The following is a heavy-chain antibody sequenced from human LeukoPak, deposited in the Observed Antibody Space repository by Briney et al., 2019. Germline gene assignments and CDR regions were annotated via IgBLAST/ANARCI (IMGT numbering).Heavy chain of an antibody. D-gene: IGHD3-10*01. Sequence: GGSLRLSCAASGFTFSSYSMNWVRQAPGEGLEWVSYISSSSSTIYYADSVKGRFTISRDNAKNSLYLQMNSLRAEDTAVYYCARGLVYYYGSSRGMDVWGQGTTVTVSS. CDR2: ISSSSSTI. CDR3: ARGLVYYYGSSRGMDV. V-gene: IGHV3-48*01. J-gene: IGHJ6*02. CDR1: GFTFSSYS.